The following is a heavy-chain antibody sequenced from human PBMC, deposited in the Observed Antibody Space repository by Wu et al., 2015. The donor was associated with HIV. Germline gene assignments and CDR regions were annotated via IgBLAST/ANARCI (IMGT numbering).Heavy chain of an antibody. CDR3: ARVQFDPKYYTYFDL. D-gene: IGHD2/OR15-2a*01. J-gene: IGHJ2*01. CDR1: YILTSYP. Sequence: LVQSGPEAKRPGASVKVSCKASYILTSYPIGWVRQAPSQRLEWMGWMNPKNGYVKAAQRFEGRIDLSTNNSAHTAYMELRSLTSDDTAIYFCARVQFDPKYYTYFDLWGQGTLVTVSS. V-gene: IGHV1-18*01. CDR2: MNPKNGYV.